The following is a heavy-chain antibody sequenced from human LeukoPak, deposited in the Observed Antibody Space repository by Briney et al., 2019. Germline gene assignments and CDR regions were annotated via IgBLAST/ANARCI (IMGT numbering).Heavy chain of an antibody. Sequence: PGGSLRLSCAASGFTFSNYAMSWVRQAPGKGPEWVSAIGSGGDTYYAGSVRGRFTISRDNSKNTLYLQMNSLRAEDTAVYYCAKDLRRVVAVTYYFGYWGQGTLVTVSS. CDR3: AKDLRRVVAVTYYFGY. CDR1: GFTFSNYA. D-gene: IGHD2-15*01. CDR2: IGSGGDT. V-gene: IGHV3-23*01. J-gene: IGHJ4*02.